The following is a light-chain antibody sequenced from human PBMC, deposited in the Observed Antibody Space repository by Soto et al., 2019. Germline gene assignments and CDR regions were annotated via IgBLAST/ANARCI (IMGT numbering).Light chain of an antibody. Sequence: QSVLTQPASVSGSPGQSITISCTVTGSDVRTYNLVSWYQQHPGKVPKLIIYEASKRSSGVSNRFSGSQPGNTASLTVSGLQAEDEADYYCCSYAGDKTYVFGSGTKVTVL. J-gene: IGLJ1*01. V-gene: IGLV2-23*01. CDR3: CSYAGDKTYV. CDR1: GSDVRTYNL. CDR2: EAS.